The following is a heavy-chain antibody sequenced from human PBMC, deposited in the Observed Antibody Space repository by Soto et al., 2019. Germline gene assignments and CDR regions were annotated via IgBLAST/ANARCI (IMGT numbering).Heavy chain of an antibody. CDR1: GGSIRTSTYY. D-gene: IGHD5-18*01. V-gene: IGHV4-39*01. CDR3: ACIFSGGYGYGFYYYGMDV. Sequence: SATLSPTCTVSGGSIRTSTYYWGWIRQPPGKGLEWIGSIYYSGSTYYNPSLKSRVTISVDTSKNQFSLKLSSVTAADTAVYYCACIFSGGYGYGFYYYGMDVWGQGTTVT. J-gene: IGHJ6*02. CDR2: IYYSGST.